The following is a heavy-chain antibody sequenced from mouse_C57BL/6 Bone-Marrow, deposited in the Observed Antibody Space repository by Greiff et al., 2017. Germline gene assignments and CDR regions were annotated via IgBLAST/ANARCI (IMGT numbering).Heavy chain of an antibody. CDR2: ISNGGGST. Sequence: EVQGVESGGGLVQPGGSLKLSCAASGFTFSDYYMYWVRQTPEKRLEWVAYISNGGGSTYYPDTVKGGFTISRDNAKNTLYLQRSRLQSEDTAMYYCARSYDYLAYWGQGTLVTVSA. D-gene: IGHD2-4*01. J-gene: IGHJ3*01. CDR1: GFTFSDYY. V-gene: IGHV5-12*01. CDR3: ARSYDYLAY.